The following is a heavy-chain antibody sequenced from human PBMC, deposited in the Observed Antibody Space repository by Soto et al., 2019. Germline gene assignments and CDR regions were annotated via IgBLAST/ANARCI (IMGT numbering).Heavy chain of an antibody. CDR3: ARDPPRYYDSNQAFDY. J-gene: IGHJ4*02. Sequence: QVQLVQSGAEVKKPGSSVKVSCKASGGTFSSYAISWVRQAPGQGLEWMGGIIPIFGTANYAQKFQGRVTITADESTSTDYMELSSLRSEDTAVYYCARDPPRYYDSNQAFDYWGQGTLVTVSS. CDR1: GGTFSSYA. V-gene: IGHV1-69*12. D-gene: IGHD3-22*01. CDR2: IIPIFGTA.